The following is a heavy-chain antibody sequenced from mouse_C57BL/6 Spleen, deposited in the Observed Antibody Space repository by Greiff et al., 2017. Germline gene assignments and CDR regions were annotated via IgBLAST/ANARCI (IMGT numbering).Heavy chain of an antibody. CDR3: ARAAQATPPHYYFDY. J-gene: IGHJ2*01. Sequence: QVQLQQPGAELVKPGASVKLSCKASGYTFTSYWMQWVKQRPGQGLEWIGEIDPSDSYTNYNQKFKGKATLTVDTSSSTAYMQLSSLTSEDSAVYYCARAAQATPPHYYFDYWGQGTTLTVSS. D-gene: IGHD3-2*02. CDR1: GYTFTSYW. CDR2: IDPSDSYT. V-gene: IGHV1-50*01.